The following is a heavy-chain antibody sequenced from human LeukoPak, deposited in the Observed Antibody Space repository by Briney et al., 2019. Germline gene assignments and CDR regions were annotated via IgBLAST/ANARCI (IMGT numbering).Heavy chain of an antibody. Sequence: SETLSLTCTVSGGSISSYYWSWIRQPPGKGLEWTGYIYYSGSTNYNPSLKSRVTISVDRSKNQFSLKLSSVTAADTAVYYCARDAGFNDYGDQGWFGPWGQETLVTVSS. V-gene: IGHV4-59*12. CDR2: IYYSGST. J-gene: IGHJ5*02. D-gene: IGHD4-17*01. CDR3: ARDAGFNDYGDQGWFGP. CDR1: GGSISSYY.